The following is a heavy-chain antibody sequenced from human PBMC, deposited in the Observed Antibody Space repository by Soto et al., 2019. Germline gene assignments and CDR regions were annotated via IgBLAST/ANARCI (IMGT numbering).Heavy chain of an antibody. J-gene: IGHJ6*02. CDR3: AKTRYYDSSGYYEDYYYYGMDV. Sequence: GASVKVSCKASGYTFTSYYMHWVRQAPGQGLEWMGIINPSGGSTSYAQKFQGRVTMTRDTSTSTVYMELSSLRSEDTAVYYCAKTRYYDSSGYYEDYYYYGMDVWGQGTTVTVS. V-gene: IGHV1-46*03. D-gene: IGHD3-22*01. CDR2: INPSGGST. CDR1: GYTFTSYY.